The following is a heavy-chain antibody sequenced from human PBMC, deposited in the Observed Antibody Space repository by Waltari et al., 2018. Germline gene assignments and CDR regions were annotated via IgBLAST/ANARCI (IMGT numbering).Heavy chain of an antibody. V-gene: IGHV4-39*01. D-gene: IGHD3-22*01. CDR2: IYYSGST. CDR3: ARQGPMIVVF. Sequence: QLQLQESGPGLVKPSETLSLTCTVSGGSISSSSYYWGWIRQPPGKGLEWIGRIYYSGSTYYNPSRKSRVTISVDTSKNQFSLKLSSVTAADTAVYYCARQGPMIVVFWGQGTLVTVSS. CDR1: GGSISSSSYY. J-gene: IGHJ4*02.